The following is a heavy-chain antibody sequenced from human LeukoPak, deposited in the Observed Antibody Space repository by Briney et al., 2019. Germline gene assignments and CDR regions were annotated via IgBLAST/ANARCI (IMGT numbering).Heavy chain of an antibody. D-gene: IGHD3-22*01. CDR2: ISGSGGST. Sequence: GGSLRLSCAASGFTFSSYSMNWVRQAPGKGLEWVSAISGSGGSTYYADSVKGRFTISRDNSKNTLYLQMNSLRAEDTAVYYCAKGKEYYDSSGYGYWGQGTLVTVSS. CDR1: GFTFSSYS. V-gene: IGHV3-23*01. CDR3: AKGKEYYDSSGYGY. J-gene: IGHJ4*02.